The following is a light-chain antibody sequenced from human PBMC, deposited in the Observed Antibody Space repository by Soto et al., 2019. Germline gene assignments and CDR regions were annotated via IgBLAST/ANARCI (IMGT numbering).Light chain of an antibody. CDR1: QSLLHSNGYNY. J-gene: IGKJ5*01. CDR3: MQALQTPIT. Sequence: DIVMTQSPLSLPVTPGEPASISCRSSQSLLHSNGYNYLDWYLQKPGQSPQLLIYLGSNRASGAPDRFSGSGSGTDFTLKISRVEAEDVGVYYCMQALQTPITIGQGTRLEIK. V-gene: IGKV2-28*01. CDR2: LGS.